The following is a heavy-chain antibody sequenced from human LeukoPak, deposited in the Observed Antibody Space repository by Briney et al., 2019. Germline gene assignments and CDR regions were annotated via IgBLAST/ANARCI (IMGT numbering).Heavy chain of an antibody. CDR1: GFTFDDYG. V-gene: IGHV3-20*04. D-gene: IGHD4-17*01. J-gene: IGHJ4*02. CDR2: INWNGGST. CDR3: ARAQTYGDSRLLLDF. Sequence: GGSLRLSCAASGFTFDDYGMSWVRQAPGKGLEWVSGINWNGGSTGYADSVEGRFTISRDNAKNSQYLQMNSLRVGDTALYYCARAQTYGDSRLLLDFWGQGTLVTVSS.